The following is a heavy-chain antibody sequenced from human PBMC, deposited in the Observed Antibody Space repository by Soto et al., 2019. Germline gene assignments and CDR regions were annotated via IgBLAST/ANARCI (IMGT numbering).Heavy chain of an antibody. D-gene: IGHD3-9*01. CDR1: GGSFSGYY. V-gene: IGHV4-34*01. CDR2: INHSGST. CDR3: ARLPNYDILTGYSPGSNWFDP. J-gene: IGHJ5*02. Sequence: SETLSLTCAVYGGSFSGYYWSWIRQPPGKGLEWIGEINHSGSTNYNPSLKSRVTISVDTSKNQSSLKLSSVTAADTAVYYCARLPNYDILTGYSPGSNWFDPWGQGTLVTVSS.